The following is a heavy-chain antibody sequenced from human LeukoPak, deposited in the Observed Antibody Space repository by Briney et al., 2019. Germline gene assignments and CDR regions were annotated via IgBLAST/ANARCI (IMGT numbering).Heavy chain of an antibody. CDR3: ARFAYCGGHCWYYFDY. CDR2: IYSSGST. Sequence: SETLSLTSTVSGGSISSYYWSWIRQPPGKGLEWIGYIYSSGSTNCNPSLKSRITISVDTPKNQFSLKLSSVTAADTAVYYCARFAYCGGHCWYYFDYWGQGSLVTVSS. J-gene: IGHJ4*02. CDR1: GGSISSYY. D-gene: IGHD2-21*02. V-gene: IGHV4-59*01.